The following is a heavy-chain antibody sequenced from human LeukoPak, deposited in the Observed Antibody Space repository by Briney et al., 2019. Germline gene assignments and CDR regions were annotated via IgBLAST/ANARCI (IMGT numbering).Heavy chain of an antibody. V-gene: IGHV3-9*01. CDR3: TKDKPPRSSGWYGWFDP. D-gene: IGHD6-19*01. CDR2: VSWNSDSI. J-gene: IGHJ5*02. Sequence: GRSLRLSCAASGFIFDDYAMHWVRQAPGKGLEWVSGVSWNSDSIGYADSVKGRFTISRDNAKNSLYLQMNSLRAEDTALYYCTKDKPPRSSGWYGWFDPWGQGTLVTVSS. CDR1: GFIFDDYA.